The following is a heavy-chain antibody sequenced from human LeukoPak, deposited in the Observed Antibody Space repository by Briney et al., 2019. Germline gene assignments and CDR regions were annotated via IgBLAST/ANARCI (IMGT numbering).Heavy chain of an antibody. D-gene: IGHD4-11*01. J-gene: IGHJ3*02. Sequence: GGSLRLSCAASGFTFSSHWMTWVRQAPGKGLEWVAHIKPDGSEKYYVGSVKGRFTISRDNAKNTLYLQMNSLRAEDTAVYYCAKDRSLTTNLLDIWGQGTMVTVSS. CDR1: GFTFSSHW. V-gene: IGHV3-7*01. CDR2: IKPDGSEK. CDR3: AKDRSLTTNLLDI.